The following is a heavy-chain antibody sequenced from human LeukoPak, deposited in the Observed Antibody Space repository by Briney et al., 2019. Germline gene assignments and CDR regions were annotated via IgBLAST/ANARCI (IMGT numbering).Heavy chain of an antibody. V-gene: IGHV3-21*01. CDR2: ISSSSSYI. Sequence: PGGSLRLSCAASGFTFSSYSMNWVRQAPGKGLEWVSSISSSSSYIYYADSVKGRFTISRDNAKNSLYLQMNSLRAEGTAVYYCARDSIVGAAFDYWGQGTLVTVSS. CDR3: ARDSIVGAAFDY. D-gene: IGHD1-26*01. CDR1: GFTFSSYS. J-gene: IGHJ4*02.